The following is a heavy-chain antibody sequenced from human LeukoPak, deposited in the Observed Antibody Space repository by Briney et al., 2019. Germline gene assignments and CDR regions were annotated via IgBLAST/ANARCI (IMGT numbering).Heavy chain of an antibody. CDR3: AKDRGGYGDFNDAFDI. Sequence: ASVKVSCKASGYTFTGYYMHWVRQAPGQGLEWMGWINPNSGGTNYAQKFQGRVTMTRDTSISTAYMELSRLRSDDTALYYCAKDRGGYGDFNDAFDIWGQGTMVSVSS. CDR2: INPNSGGT. J-gene: IGHJ3*02. CDR1: GYTFTGYY. V-gene: IGHV1-2*02. D-gene: IGHD4-17*01.